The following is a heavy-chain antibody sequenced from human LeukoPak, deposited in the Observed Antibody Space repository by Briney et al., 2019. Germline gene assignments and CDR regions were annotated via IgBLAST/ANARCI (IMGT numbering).Heavy chain of an antibody. V-gene: IGHV4-34*01. D-gene: IGHD6-13*01. CDR2: INHSGST. CDR1: GGSFSGYY. J-gene: IGHJ6*03. Sequence: SETLSLTCAVYGGSFSGYYWSWIRQPPGKGLEWIGEINHSGSTNYNPPLKSRVTISVDTSKNQFSLKLSSVTAADTAVYYCARSAAGRLYYYYYYMDVWGKGTTVTVSS. CDR3: ARSAAGRLYYYYYYMDV.